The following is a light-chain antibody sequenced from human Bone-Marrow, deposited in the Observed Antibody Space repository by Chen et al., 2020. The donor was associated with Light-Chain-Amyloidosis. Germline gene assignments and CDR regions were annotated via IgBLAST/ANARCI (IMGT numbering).Light chain of an antibody. CDR1: TSNIATNY. CDR2: EDD. J-gene: IGLJ3*02. CDR3: QSYQGSSQGV. V-gene: IGLV6-57*01. Sequence: FKLTQPHSASESPGKTVIIHCTRSTSNIATNYVQWYQQRPGSSPTTVIYEDDQRPSGVPDLFSGSIDRSSNSASLTISGLKTEDEADYYCQSYQGSSQGVFGGGTKLTVL.